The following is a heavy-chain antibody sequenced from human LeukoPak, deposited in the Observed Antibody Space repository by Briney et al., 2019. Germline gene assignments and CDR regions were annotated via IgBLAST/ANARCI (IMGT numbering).Heavy chain of an antibody. V-gene: IGHV1-18*01. Sequence: ASVKVSCKASGYTFTSYGIIWVRQAPGQGLEWMGWISAYNGNTNYAQKLQGRVTMTTDTSTSTAYMELRSLRSDDTAVYYCAREGDSGGDCSPGYYYYGMDVWGQGTTVTVSS. D-gene: IGHD2-21*02. J-gene: IGHJ6*02. CDR1: GYTFTSYG. CDR3: AREGDSGGDCSPGYYYYGMDV. CDR2: ISAYNGNT.